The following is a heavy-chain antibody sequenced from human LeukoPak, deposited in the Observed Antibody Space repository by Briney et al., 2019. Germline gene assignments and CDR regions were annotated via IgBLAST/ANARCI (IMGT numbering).Heavy chain of an antibody. Sequence: PSETLSLTCSVSGGSISSSSYYWGWIRQPPGKGLEWIGSFYYSGSTYYNPSLKSRVTISVDTSRTQFSLKLSSVTAADTALYYCARHPNSRLVNIDCWGQGTLVTVSS. CDR1: GGSISSSSYY. D-gene: IGHD6-19*01. V-gene: IGHV4-39*01. CDR3: ARHPNSRLVNIDC. CDR2: FYYSGST. J-gene: IGHJ4*02.